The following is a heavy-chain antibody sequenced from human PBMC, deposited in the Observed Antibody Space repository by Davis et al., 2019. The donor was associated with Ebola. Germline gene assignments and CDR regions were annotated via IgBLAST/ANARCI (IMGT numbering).Heavy chain of an antibody. CDR1: GGSISNYY. J-gene: IGHJ5*02. V-gene: IGHV4-59*08. D-gene: IGHD1-26*01. Sequence: MPSETLSLTCTVSGGSISNYYWSWIRQPPGKGLEWIGYIYYSGNTNSNPFLKSRVTISVDTSKNQFSLKLSSVTAADTAVYYCARGGQGVGAGRWLDPWGQGNLVIVSS. CDR2: IYYSGNT. CDR3: ARGGQGVGAGRWLDP.